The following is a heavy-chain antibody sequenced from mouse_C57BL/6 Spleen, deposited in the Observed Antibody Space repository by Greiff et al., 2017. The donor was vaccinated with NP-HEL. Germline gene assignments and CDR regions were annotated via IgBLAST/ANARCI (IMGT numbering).Heavy chain of an antibody. D-gene: IGHD6-5*01. J-gene: IGHJ4*01. CDR1: GYTFTDYE. Sequence: VKLVESGAELVRPGASVTLSCKASGYTFTDYEMHWVKQTPVHGLEWIGAIDPETGGTAYNQKFKGKAILTADKSSSTAYMELSSLTSEDSAVYYCTRREAYPYYYAMDYWGQGTSVTVSS. V-gene: IGHV1-15*01. CDR3: TRREAYPYYYAMDY. CDR2: IDPETGGT.